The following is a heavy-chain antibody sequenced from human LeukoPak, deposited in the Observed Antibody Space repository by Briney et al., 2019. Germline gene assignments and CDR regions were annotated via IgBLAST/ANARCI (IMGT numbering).Heavy chain of an antibody. Sequence: AETLSLTCSVSGASLSTSPHYWVWLRPPPGKGLEWFGNIYYTGSTYYNVSLNSRVTISIDTSKNLFSLRLNSMTAADTAVYYCAKSGGYGLIDKWGQGTLVTVSS. D-gene: IGHD5-12*01. CDR3: AKSGGYGLIDK. CDR1: GASLSTSPHY. CDR2: IYYTGST. V-gene: IGHV4-39*01. J-gene: IGHJ4*02.